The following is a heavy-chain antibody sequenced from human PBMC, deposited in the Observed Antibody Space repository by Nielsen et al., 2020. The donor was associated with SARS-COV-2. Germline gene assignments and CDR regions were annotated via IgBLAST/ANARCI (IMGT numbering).Heavy chain of an antibody. Sequence: ASVKVSCKASGYTFTDYYMHWVRQAPGQGLEWMGRISPNSGGTSYAQKFQGRVTMTRDTSITTAYMEVGRLQFDDTAVYYCAPTRIRDGYNYPFDYWGQGTLVTVSS. D-gene: IGHD5-24*01. CDR3: APTRIRDGYNYPFDY. V-gene: IGHV1-2*06. CDR2: ISPNSGGT. CDR1: GYTFTDYY. J-gene: IGHJ4*02.